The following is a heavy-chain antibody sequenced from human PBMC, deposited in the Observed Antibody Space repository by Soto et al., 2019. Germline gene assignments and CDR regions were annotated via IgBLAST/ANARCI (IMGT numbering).Heavy chain of an antibody. Sequence: GGSLRLSCAASGFTFSSYAMSWVRQAPGKGLEWVSAISGSGGSTYYADSVKGRFTISRVNSKNRLYVQMNSLRAEDMAVYYCAKLATGTTFFLVRIDYWGQGTLVTVSS. CDR3: AKLATGTTFFLVRIDY. CDR1: GFTFSSYA. V-gene: IGHV3-23*01. J-gene: IGHJ4*02. D-gene: IGHD1-1*01. CDR2: ISGSGGST.